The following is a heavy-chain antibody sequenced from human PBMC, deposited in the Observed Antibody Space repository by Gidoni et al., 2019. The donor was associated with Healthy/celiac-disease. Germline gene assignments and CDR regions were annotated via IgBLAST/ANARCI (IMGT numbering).Heavy chain of an antibody. CDR2: IIPIFGTA. V-gene: IGHV1-69*01. D-gene: IGHD3-3*01. CDR1: GGNFSSYA. J-gene: IGHJ6*02. Sequence: QVQLVQSGAEVKKTGSSVKVSCKASGGNFSSYAISWVRQAPGQGLEWMGGIIPIFGTANYAQKFQGRVTITADESTSTAYMELSSLRSEDTAVYYCAKSKRSTYYDFWSGLDVWGQGTPVTVSS. CDR3: AKSKRSTYYDFWSGLDV.